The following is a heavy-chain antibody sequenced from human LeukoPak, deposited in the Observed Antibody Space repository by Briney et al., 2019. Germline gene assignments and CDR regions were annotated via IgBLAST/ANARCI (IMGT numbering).Heavy chain of an antibody. CDR3: TKDPNGDYIGAFDP. CDR2: ITGGHYAT. D-gene: IGHD4-17*01. Sequence: GGSLRLSCAASGFSFSSFAMTWVRQAPGKGLEWVSSITGGHYATYNTDSVKGRFTISRDNAKNTLYLQMNSLRADDTAIYYCTKDPNGDYIGAFDPRGQGTLVTVSS. V-gene: IGHV3-23*01. J-gene: IGHJ5*02. CDR1: GFSFSSFA.